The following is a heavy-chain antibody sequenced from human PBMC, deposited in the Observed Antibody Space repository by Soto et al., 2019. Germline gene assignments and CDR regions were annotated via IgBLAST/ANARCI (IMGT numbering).Heavy chain of an antibody. V-gene: IGHV3-30*18. Sequence: QVQLVESGGGVVQPGTSLRVSCEVSGFSLSSYAFHWVRQAPGKGLAWVAGTSNDGKKVSYADSVKGRFTVSRDNSKNTVALQMNSLRSEDTAVYFCAKAGEVFGLVIFAYLDSWGQGSLVTVSA. D-gene: IGHD2-21*01. CDR2: TSNDGKKV. CDR3: AKAGEVFGLVIFAYLDS. CDR1: GFSLSSYA. J-gene: IGHJ4*02.